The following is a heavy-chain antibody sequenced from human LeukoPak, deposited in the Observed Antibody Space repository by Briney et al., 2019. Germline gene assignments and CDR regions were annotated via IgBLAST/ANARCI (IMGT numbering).Heavy chain of an antibody. D-gene: IGHD3-3*01. V-gene: IGHV3-33*01. Sequence: GALRLSCAASGFSLSTYGMHWVRQAPGKGLEWVAVIWHDGINQYYPDSVKGRFTVSRNNSQNTLYLQMNSLRAEDMAVYDCARDLGAMPSYAVWSGYGMVVWGQGTSVTVSS. CDR2: IWHDGINQ. J-gene: IGHJ6*02. CDR3: ARDLGAMPSYAVWSGYGMVV. CDR1: GFSLSTYG.